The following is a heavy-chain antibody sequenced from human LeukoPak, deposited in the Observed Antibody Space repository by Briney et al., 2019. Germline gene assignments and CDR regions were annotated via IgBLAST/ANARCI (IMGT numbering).Heavy chain of an antibody. CDR3: ARRDSGGYYRYNWFDP. D-gene: IGHD3-22*01. CDR2: IYYSGST. Sequence: SETLSLTCTVSGVSVSSSSYYWDWIRQTPGKGLVWIGNIYYSGSTSYIPSRKSRVTISIDTSKNQFSLKLSSVTAAETAIYYCARRDSGGYYRYNWFDPWGQGILVTVSS. V-gene: IGHV4-39*01. CDR1: GVSVSSSSYY. J-gene: IGHJ5*02.